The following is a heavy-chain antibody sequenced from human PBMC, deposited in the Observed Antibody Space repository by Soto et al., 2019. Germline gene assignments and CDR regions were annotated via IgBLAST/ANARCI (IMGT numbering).Heavy chain of an antibody. D-gene: IGHD1-26*01. J-gene: IGHJ4*02. CDR2: INPSGGTT. CDR3: ATDSGSYYLGFDY. V-gene: IGHV1-46*04. Sequence: QVQLVQSGAEVKKPGASVKVSCKASGYTFTSYYMHWVRQAPGQGLEWMGIINPSGGTTGYAQKLQGRVTMTRDTSTSTVFMEVISLRSEDTAVYYCATDSGSYYLGFDYWGQGTLVTVSS. CDR1: GYTFTSYY.